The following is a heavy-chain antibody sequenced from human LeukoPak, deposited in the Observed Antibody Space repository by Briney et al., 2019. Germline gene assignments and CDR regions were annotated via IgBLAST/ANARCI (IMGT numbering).Heavy chain of an antibody. Sequence: SVKVSCKASGGTFSSYAISWVRQAPGQGLEGMGGIIPIFGTANYAQKFQGRVTITANKSTSTAYMELSSLRSEDTAVYYCARDWKSLVVGDYWGQGTLVTVSS. CDR1: GGTFSSYA. V-gene: IGHV1-69*06. CDR2: IIPIFGTA. CDR3: ARDWKSLVVGDY. D-gene: IGHD2-2*01. J-gene: IGHJ4*02.